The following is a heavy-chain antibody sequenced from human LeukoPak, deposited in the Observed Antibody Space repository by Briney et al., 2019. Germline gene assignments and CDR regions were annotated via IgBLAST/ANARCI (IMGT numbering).Heavy chain of an antibody. CDR2: IIPILGIA. J-gene: IGHJ4*02. D-gene: IGHD5-12*01. CDR1: VGTFSSYA. Sequence: ASVKVSCKASVGTFSSYAISWVRQAPGQGLEWKGRIIPILGIANYAQKFQGRVTITADKSTSTAYMELSSLRSEDTAVYYCARGLLSGYDYYFDYWGQGTLVTVSS. CDR3: ARGLLSGYDYYFDY. V-gene: IGHV1-69*04.